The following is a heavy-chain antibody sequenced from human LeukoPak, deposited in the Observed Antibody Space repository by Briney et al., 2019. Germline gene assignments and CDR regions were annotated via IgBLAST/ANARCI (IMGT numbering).Heavy chain of an antibody. J-gene: IGHJ4*02. Sequence: GGSLRLSCAASGFTFSSYAMSWVRQAPGKGLEWVSAISGSGGSTYYADSVKGRFTISRDNSKNTLYLQMNSLRAEDTAVYYCARAGGYVFDYFDYWGQGTLVTVSS. D-gene: IGHD5-12*01. CDR3: ARAGGYVFDYFDY. V-gene: IGHV3-23*01. CDR1: GFTFSSYA. CDR2: ISGSGGST.